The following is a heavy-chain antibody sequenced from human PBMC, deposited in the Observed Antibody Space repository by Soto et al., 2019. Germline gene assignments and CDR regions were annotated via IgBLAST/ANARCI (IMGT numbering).Heavy chain of an antibody. CDR2: ISYDGRST. D-gene: IGHD5-18*01. CDR1: GFTFSSHG. V-gene: IGHV3-33*01. CDR3: ARDKWLKDHYSTLDD. Sequence: VGSLRLSCAASGFTFSSHGMAQVRQAPGKGLEWVASISYDGRSTGYAAPVKGRFTISADNSKSTLYLQMGSLSAEDTAMYYCARDKWLKDHYSTLDDWGQGALVTVSS. J-gene: IGHJ4*03.